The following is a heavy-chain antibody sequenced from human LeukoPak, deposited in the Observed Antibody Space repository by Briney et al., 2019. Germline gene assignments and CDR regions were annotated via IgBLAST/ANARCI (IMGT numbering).Heavy chain of an antibody. CDR1: GGSFSGYY. CDR3: ARAWGSSWSFDY. Sequence: SETLSLTYAVYGGSFSGYYWSWIRQPPGKGLEWIGEINHSGSTNYNPSLKSRVAISLDTSKNQFSLKLSSVTAADTAVYYCARAWGSSWSFDYWGQGTLVTVSS. CDR2: INHSGST. D-gene: IGHD6-13*01. J-gene: IGHJ4*02. V-gene: IGHV4-34*01.